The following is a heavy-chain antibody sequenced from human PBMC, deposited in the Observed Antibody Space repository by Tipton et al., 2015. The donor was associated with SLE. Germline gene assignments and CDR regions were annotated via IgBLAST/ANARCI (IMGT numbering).Heavy chain of an antibody. CDR3: ARHFSGNNFDY. D-gene: IGHD2-15*01. CDR2: IIPILGSA. Sequence: QLVQSGPEVKKPGSSVKVSCKASGGTFNSYAISWVRQAPGQGLEWMGGIIPILGSANYAQKFQGRVTITADKSTSTAYMELSSLRSEDTAVYYCARHFSGNNFDYWGQGTLVTVSS. CDR1: GGTFNSYA. J-gene: IGHJ4*02. V-gene: IGHV1-69*06.